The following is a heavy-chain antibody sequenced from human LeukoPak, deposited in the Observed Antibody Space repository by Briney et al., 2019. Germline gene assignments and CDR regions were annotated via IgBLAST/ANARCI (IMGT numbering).Heavy chain of an antibody. CDR1: GGSISSSSYY. Sequence: SETLSLTCTVSGGSISSSSYYWGWIRQPPGKGLEWIGSIYYSGSTYYNPSLKSRVTISVDTSKNQFSLKLSSVTAADTAVYYCAREEFSYALDIWGQGTMVTVSS. CDR3: AREEFSYALDI. CDR2: IYYSGST. V-gene: IGHV4-39*07. J-gene: IGHJ3*02.